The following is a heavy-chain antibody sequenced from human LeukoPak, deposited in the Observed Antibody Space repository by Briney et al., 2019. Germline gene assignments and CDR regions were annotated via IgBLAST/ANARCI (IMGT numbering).Heavy chain of an antibody. D-gene: IGHD5-24*01. J-gene: IGHJ4*02. CDR1: GYSFSNYW. CDR3: ARLNKATKAGYNWGFDY. Sequence: GESLKISCKGSGYSFSNYWIGWVRQMPEKGLEWMGIIYPSDSDTRNNPSFQGQVTISADKSISAAYLQWSSLRASDAAIYYCARLNKATKAGYNWGFDYWGQGTLVTVSS. CDR2: IYPSDSDT. V-gene: IGHV5-51*01.